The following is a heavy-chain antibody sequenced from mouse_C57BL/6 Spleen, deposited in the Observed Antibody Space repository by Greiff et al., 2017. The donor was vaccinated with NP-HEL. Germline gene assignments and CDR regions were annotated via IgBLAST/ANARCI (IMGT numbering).Heavy chain of an antibody. V-gene: IGHV1-15*01. CDR1: GYTFTDYE. CDR3: TRGWFAY. Sequence: VQLQESGAELVRPGASVTLSCKASGYTFTDYEMHWVKQIPVHGLEWIGAIDPETGGTAYNQKFKGKAILTADKSSSTAYMELRSLTSEDSAVYYCTRGWFAYWGQGTLVTVSA. CDR2: IDPETGGT. J-gene: IGHJ3*01.